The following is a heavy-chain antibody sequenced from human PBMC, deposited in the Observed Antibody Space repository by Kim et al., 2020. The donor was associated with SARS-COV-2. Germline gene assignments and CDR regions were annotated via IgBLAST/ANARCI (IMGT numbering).Heavy chain of an antibody. D-gene: IGHD2-15*01. CDR2: ISNSGRAQ. V-gene: IGHV3-11*01. CDR1: GFTFSDYY. J-gene: IGHJ4*02. Sequence: GGSLRLSCATSGFTFSDYYMTWIRQAPGKGLEWVSYISNSGRAQYYADSVKGRFTISRDNAKNSLYLEMTSLRAEDTAFYYCVREGSGGKYLDYWGQGTLVTVSS. CDR3: VREGSGGKYLDY.